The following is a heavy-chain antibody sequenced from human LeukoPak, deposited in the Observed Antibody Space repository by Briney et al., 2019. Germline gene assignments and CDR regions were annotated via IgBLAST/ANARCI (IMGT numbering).Heavy chain of an antibody. CDR3: ARHSESLRYFDWLPLGYFDY. D-gene: IGHD3-9*01. J-gene: IGHJ4*02. V-gene: IGHV4-39*01. Sequence: SETLSLTCTVSGGSISSSSSYWGCIRQPPGKGLEWIGHIFHSGRTSYNPSLKSRVTISVDTSKNQFSLKLSSVTAADTAVYYCARHSESLRYFDWLPLGYFDYWGQGTLVTVSS. CDR1: GGSISSSSSY. CDR2: IFHSGRT.